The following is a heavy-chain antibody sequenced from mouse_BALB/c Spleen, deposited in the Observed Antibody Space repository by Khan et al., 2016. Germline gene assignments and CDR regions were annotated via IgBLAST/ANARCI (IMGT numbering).Heavy chain of an antibody. CDR2: INSNGGST. D-gene: IGHD2-14*01. CDR1: GFTFSTYA. CDR3: ARVRQAVGY. V-gene: IGHV5-6-3*01. Sequence: EVELVESGGGLVQPGGSLKLSCAASGFTFSTYAMSWVRQTPDKRLELVATINSNGGSTYYPDNVKGRFTISRDNAKNTLYLQMSSLKSEDTAMYYGARVRQAVGYWGEGTSVTVSS. J-gene: IGHJ4*01.